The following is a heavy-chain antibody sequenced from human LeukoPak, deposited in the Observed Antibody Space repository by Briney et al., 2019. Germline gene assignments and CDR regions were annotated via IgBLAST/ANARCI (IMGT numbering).Heavy chain of an antibody. Sequence: GGSLRLSCAASGFTFSSYAMSWVRQAPGKGLEWVTAISGSGGSTYYADSVKGRFTISRDNSKNTLYLQMNSLRAEDTAVYYCAKDLGIVGAPPDYWGQGTLVTVSS. V-gene: IGHV3-23*01. CDR1: GFTFSSYA. CDR2: ISGSGGST. J-gene: IGHJ4*02. CDR3: AKDLGIVGAPPDY. D-gene: IGHD1-26*01.